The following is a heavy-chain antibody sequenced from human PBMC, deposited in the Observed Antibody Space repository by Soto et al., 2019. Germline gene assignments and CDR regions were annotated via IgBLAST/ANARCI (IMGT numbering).Heavy chain of an antibody. CDR3: ARQGDYDFWSGHNWFDP. D-gene: IGHD3-3*01. V-gene: IGHV1-3*01. CDR2: INAGNGNT. Sequence: ASVKVSCKASGYTFTSYAMHWVRQAPGQRLEWMGWINAGNGNTKYSQKFQGRVTITRDTSASTAYMELSSLRSEDTAVHYCARQGDYDFWSGHNWFDPWGQGTLVTVSS. CDR1: GYTFTSYA. J-gene: IGHJ5*02.